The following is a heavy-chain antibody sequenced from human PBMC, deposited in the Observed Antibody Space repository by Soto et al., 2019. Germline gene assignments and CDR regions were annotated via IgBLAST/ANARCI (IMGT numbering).Heavy chain of an antibody. Sequence: QVQLVQSGAEVKKPGSSVKVSCKASEGTFSSYAISWVRQAPGQGLEWMGGIIPIFGTANYAQKFQGRVTITADESTSTAYMELSSLRSEDTAVYYCARTTGGYCSGGSCSSDYWGQGTLVTVSS. CDR2: IIPIFGTA. D-gene: IGHD2-15*01. V-gene: IGHV1-69*01. CDR3: ARTTGGYCSGGSCSSDY. CDR1: EGTFSSYA. J-gene: IGHJ4*02.